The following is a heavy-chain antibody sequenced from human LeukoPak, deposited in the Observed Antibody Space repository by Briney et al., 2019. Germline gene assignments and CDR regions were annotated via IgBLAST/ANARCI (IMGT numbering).Heavy chain of an antibody. Sequence: RSLRLSXAASGFTFSSYGMHWVRQAPGKGLEWVAVIWYDGSNQYYADSVKGRFTISRDNSKNTLYLQMNSLRVEDTAVYYCAANFDFWGQGTLVTVSS. CDR3: AANFDF. CDR1: GFTFSSYG. J-gene: IGHJ4*02. CDR2: IWYDGSNQ. V-gene: IGHV3-33*01.